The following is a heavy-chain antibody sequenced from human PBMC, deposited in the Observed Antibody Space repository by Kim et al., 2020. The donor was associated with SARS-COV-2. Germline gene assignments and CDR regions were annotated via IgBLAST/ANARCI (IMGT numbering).Heavy chain of an antibody. V-gene: IGHV3-7*01. CDR3: ARERWGYCSGGSCYSYYGMDV. D-gene: IGHD2-15*01. CDR2: IKQDGSEK. CDR1: GFTFSSYW. Sequence: GGSLRLSCAASGFTFSSYWMSWVRQAPGKGLEWVANIKQDGSEKYYVDSVKGRFTISRDNAKNSLYLQMNSLRAEDTAVYYCARERWGYCSGGSCYSYYGMDVWGQGTTVTVSS. J-gene: IGHJ6*02.